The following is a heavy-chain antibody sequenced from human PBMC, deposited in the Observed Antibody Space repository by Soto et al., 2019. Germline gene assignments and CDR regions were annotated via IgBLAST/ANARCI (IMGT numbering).Heavy chain of an antibody. Sequence: EVQLVESGGGLVQPGGSLRLSCAASGFTVSSNYMSWVRQAPGKGLEWVSVIDSGGSTYYADSVKGRFTISRDNSKNTLYLHMNRLSGEDTAVYYCARGFYYDILTGYGRYYFDYWGQGTLVTVSS. CDR2: IDSGGST. CDR1: GFTVSSNY. V-gene: IGHV3-66*01. J-gene: IGHJ4*02. D-gene: IGHD3-9*01. CDR3: ARGFYYDILTGYGRYYFDY.